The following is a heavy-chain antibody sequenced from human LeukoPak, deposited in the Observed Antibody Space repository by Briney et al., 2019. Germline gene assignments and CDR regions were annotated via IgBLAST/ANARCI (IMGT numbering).Heavy chain of an antibody. V-gene: IGHV3-30*02. D-gene: IGHD3-10*01. CDR2: IRYDGSNK. Sequence: GVSLRLSCAAASGFTFSNYGMHWVRQAPGKGLEWVAFIRYDGSNKYYADSVKGRFTISRDNSKNTLDLQMNSLRAEDTAVYYCAKGYGSGSHAYYFDYWGQGTLVTVSS. CDR3: AKGYGSGSHAYYFDY. J-gene: IGHJ4*02. CDR1: GFTFSNYG.